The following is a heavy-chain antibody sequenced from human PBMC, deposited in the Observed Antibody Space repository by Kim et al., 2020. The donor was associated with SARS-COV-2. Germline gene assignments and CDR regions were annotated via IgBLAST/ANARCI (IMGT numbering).Heavy chain of an antibody. CDR3: ARDGGHSSSWYVPNFGWFDP. J-gene: IGHJ5*02. CDR1: GYTFTSYA. V-gene: IGHV7-4-1*02. D-gene: IGHD6-13*01. CDR2: INTNTGNP. Sequence: ASVKVSCKASGYTFTSYAMNWVRQAPGQGLEWMGWINTNTGNPTYAQGFTGRFVFSLDTSVSTAYLQISSLKAEDTAVYYCARDGGHSSSWYVPNFGWFDPWGQGTLVTVSS.